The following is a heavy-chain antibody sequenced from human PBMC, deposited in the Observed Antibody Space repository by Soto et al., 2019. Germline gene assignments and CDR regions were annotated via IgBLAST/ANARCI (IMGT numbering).Heavy chain of an antibody. D-gene: IGHD7-27*01. CDR1: GFNFGAFS. Sequence: EVQLVESGGDLVKPGESLRLSCTASGFNFGAFSLSWVRQAPGKGLEWVSSIDPTSTEIHYADSVEGRFSVYRDSTKNSLYLQMISLRFEDTGVYYCARDYLTGDPREAFDSWGQGTLVTVSS. CDR3: ARDYLTGDPREAFDS. J-gene: IGHJ4*02. CDR2: IDPTSTEI. V-gene: IGHV3-21*01.